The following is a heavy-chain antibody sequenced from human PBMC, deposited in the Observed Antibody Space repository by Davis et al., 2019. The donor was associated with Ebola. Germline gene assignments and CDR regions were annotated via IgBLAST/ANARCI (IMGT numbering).Heavy chain of an antibody. CDR1: GFTFSSYG. Sequence: GESLKISCAASGFTFSSYGMHWVRQAPGKGLEWVAVIWYDGSNKYYADSVKGRFTISRDNSKNTLYLQMNSLRAEDTAVYYCARSQQWLATTLLYWGQGTLVTVSS. V-gene: IGHV3-33*01. CDR2: IWYDGSNK. J-gene: IGHJ4*02. CDR3: ARSQQWLATTLLY. D-gene: IGHD6-19*01.